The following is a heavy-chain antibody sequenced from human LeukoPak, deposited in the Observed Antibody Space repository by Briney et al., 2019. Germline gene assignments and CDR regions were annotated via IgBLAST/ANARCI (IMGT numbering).Heavy chain of an antibody. Sequence: PGGSLRLSCAASGFTFSSYSMNWVRQAPGKGLEWVSSISSSSSYIYYADSVKGRFTISRDNAKNSLYLQMNSLRAEDTAVYYCAKYALDYYGSGSYQYYGMDVWGQGTTVTVSS. V-gene: IGHV3-21*04. J-gene: IGHJ6*02. CDR3: AKYALDYYGSGSYQYYGMDV. D-gene: IGHD3-10*01. CDR2: ISSSSSYI. CDR1: GFTFSSYS.